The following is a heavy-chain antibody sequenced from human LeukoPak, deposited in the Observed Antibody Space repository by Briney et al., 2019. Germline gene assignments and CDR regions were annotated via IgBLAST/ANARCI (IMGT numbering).Heavy chain of an antibody. D-gene: IGHD6-13*01. CDR2: ISPSGGIT. CDR3: AKGSRIAAAGNWFDP. CDR1: GFTFSSHG. Sequence: GGSLRLSCAASGFTFSSHGMNWVRQAPGKGLEWVSGISPSGGITYYTDSVKGRFTISRDNSKNTQSLQMNSRRAEDTAVYYCAKGSRIAAAGNWFDPWGQGTLVTVSS. V-gene: IGHV3-23*01. J-gene: IGHJ5*02.